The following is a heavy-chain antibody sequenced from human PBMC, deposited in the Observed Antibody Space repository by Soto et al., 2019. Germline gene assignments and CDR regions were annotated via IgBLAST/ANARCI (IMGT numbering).Heavy chain of an antibody. CDR3: VKEGYMRSDWYGQFDC. D-gene: IGHD6-19*01. Sequence: PWGSLRLSCSASGFTFNTFAIHWVRHTPVKGLEFVSAISSNGGNTYYADSVKGRFAISRDNSKNTLYLQMYSLRPEDTALYYCVKEGYMRSDWYGQFDCWGQGTLVTVSS. CDR1: GFTFNTFA. CDR2: ISSNGGNT. J-gene: IGHJ4*02. V-gene: IGHV3-64D*06.